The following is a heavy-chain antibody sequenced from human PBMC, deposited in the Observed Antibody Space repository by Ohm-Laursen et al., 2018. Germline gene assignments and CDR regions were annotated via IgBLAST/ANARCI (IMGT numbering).Heavy chain of an antibody. J-gene: IGHJ4*02. V-gene: IGHV5-51*01. CDR1: GYSFTSYW. CDR2: IYPGDSDT. D-gene: IGHD3-22*01. CDR3: ARAVGSSGYGDFFDY. Sequence: ESLRISCKGSGYSFTSYWIGWVRQMPGKGLEWMGIIYPGDSDTRDSPSFQGQVTISADKSISTAYLQWSSLKASDTAMYYCARAVGSSGYGDFFDYWGQGTLVTVSS.